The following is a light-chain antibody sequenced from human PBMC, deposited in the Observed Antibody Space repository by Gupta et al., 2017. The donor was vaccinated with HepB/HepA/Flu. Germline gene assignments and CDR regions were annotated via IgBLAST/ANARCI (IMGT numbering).Light chain of an antibody. CDR2: AAS. Sequence: DIQMTQSPSSLSASVGDRVTITCRASQSINTYLNWYQQLPGKAPKLLIYAASSLLSGVPSRFRGSGSGTFLTLTITSRQREDFATYYCQQSYNTPGVTFGQGTRLEIK. CDR1: QSINTY. J-gene: IGKJ5*01. CDR3: QQSYNTPGVT. V-gene: IGKV1-39*01.